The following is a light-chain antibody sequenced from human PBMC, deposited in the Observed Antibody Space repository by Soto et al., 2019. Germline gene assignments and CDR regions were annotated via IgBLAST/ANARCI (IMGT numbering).Light chain of an antibody. V-gene: IGKV3-15*01. J-gene: IGKJ1*01. CDR3: QQYNNWPPT. CDR1: QSVSSN. Sequence: EIVMTQSPATLSVSPGERATLSCMASQSVSSNLAWYQQKPGQSPRLLISGASTRATAFPARFSGSGSGTEFTLTISSLQSEDFAVYYCQQYNNWPPTFGQGTKVEIK. CDR2: GAS.